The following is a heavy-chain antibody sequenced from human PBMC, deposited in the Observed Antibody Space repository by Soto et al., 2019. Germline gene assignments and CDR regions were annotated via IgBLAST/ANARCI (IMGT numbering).Heavy chain of an antibody. CDR1: GYXFTSYL. J-gene: IGHJ4*02. Sequence: EXLKISCKCSGYXFTSYLVVWVRHMPGKGLEWMGIIYPGDSDTRYSPSFQGQVTISADKSISTAYLQLSSLKASDNAMYYCARHGSGWFWFDYWGQGTLGTVSS. CDR3: ARHGSGWFWFDY. CDR2: IYPGDSDT. V-gene: IGHV5-51*01. D-gene: IGHD6-19*01.